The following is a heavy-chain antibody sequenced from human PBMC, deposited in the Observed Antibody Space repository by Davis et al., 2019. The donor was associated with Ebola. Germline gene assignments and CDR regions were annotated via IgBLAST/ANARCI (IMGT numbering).Heavy chain of an antibody. CDR3: ARVKQLWYYGMDV. CDR2: IYYSGST. V-gene: IGHV4-59*01. CDR1: GGSISSYY. J-gene: IGHJ6*02. Sequence: MPSETLSLTCTVSGGSISSYYWSWIRQPPGKGLEWLGYIYYSGSTNYNPSLKSRVTISVDTSKNQFSLKLSSVTAADTAVYYCARVKQLWYYGMDVWGQGTTVTVSS. D-gene: IGHD6-13*01.